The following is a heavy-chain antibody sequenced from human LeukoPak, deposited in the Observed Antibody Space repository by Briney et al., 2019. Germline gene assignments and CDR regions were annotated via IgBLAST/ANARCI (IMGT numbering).Heavy chain of an antibody. J-gene: IGHJ5*01. V-gene: IGHV1-46*01. D-gene: IGHD2-15*01. CDR2: INPSGGST. Sequence: GASVKVSCKASGYTFTSYYMHWVRQAPGQGLEWMGIINPSGGSTSYAQKFQGRVTMTRDTSTSTVYMELSSLRSEDTAVYYCARSGIVVVVAATPYWFDSWGQGTLVTVSS. CDR3: ARSGIVVVVAATPYWFDS. CDR1: GYTFTSYY.